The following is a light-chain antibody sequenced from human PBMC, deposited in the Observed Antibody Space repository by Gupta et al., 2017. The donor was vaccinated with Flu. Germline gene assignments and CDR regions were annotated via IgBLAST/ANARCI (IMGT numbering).Light chain of an antibody. CDR2: KDT. Sequence: YELRQPPSVSVSPGQTASITCAGDELGDKFTSWYQQRAGQSPVLIIYKDTQRPSGIPERFSGSNSGNTATLTISVTNAMDEDDYYWQSGDGSSVVFGGGTKLTVL. CDR3: QSGDGSSVV. V-gene: IGLV3-1*01. CDR1: ELGDKF. J-gene: IGLJ2*01.